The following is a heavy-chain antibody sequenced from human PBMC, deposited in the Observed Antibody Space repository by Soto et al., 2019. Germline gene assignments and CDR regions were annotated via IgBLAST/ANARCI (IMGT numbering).Heavy chain of an antibody. V-gene: IGHV4-34*01. Sequence: QVQLQQWGAGLLKPSETLSLTCAVYGGSFSGYYWSWIRQPPGKGLEWIGEINHSGSTNYNPSLKSRVTISVDTSKNQCSLKLSSVTAADTAVYYCARYDYGDYEGAFDYWGQGTLVTVSS. D-gene: IGHD4-17*01. CDR2: INHSGST. J-gene: IGHJ4*02. CDR3: ARYDYGDYEGAFDY. CDR1: GGSFSGYY.